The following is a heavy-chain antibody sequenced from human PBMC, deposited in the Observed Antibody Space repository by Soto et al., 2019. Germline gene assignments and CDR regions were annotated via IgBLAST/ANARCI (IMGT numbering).Heavy chain of an antibody. CDR2: ISGSGGST. D-gene: IGHD2-21*02. V-gene: IGHV3-23*01. CDR1: GFTFSSYA. CDR3: AKDIHIVVVTANDAFDI. J-gene: IGHJ3*02. Sequence: EVQLLESGGGLVQPGGSLRLSCAASGFTFSSYAMSWVRQAPGKGLEWVSAISGSGGSTYYADSVKGRFTISRDNSKNTLYLQMNSLRAEDTAVYYCAKDIHIVVVTANDAFDIWGQGTMVTVSS.